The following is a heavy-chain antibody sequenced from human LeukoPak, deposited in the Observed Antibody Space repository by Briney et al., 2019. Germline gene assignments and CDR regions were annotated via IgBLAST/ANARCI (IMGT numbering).Heavy chain of an antibody. CDR1: GXSVSSNSSV. CDR3: TRGGAAAGFDF. Sequence: PSQTLSLTCAISGXSVSSNSSVWNWIRQSPSRGLEWLGRTYYRSRWYNDYAVSVKSRISVNPDTSKNQFSLQLNSVTPEDTAVYYCTRGGAAAGFDFWGQGTLVTVSS. J-gene: IGHJ4*02. V-gene: IGHV6-1*01. CDR2: TYYRSRWYN. D-gene: IGHD6-13*01.